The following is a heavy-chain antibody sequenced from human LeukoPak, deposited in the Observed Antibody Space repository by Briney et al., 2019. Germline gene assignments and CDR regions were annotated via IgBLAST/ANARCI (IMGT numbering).Heavy chain of an antibody. J-gene: IGHJ4*02. CDR3: ARAPPRTGAPFDY. Sequence: SETLSLTCTVSGGSISSYYWSWIRQPPGKGLEWIGYIYSSGSTNYSPSLQSRVTISVDTSKNQFSLKLGSVTAADTAVYYCARAPPRTGAPFDYWGQGTLVTVSS. D-gene: IGHD3/OR15-3a*01. CDR1: GGSISSYY. CDR2: IYSSGST. V-gene: IGHV4-59*01.